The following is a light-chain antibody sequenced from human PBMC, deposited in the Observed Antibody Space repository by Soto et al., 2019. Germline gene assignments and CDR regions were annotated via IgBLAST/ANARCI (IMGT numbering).Light chain of an antibody. V-gene: IGLV2-8*01. J-gene: IGLJ3*02. CDR3: SSHAGGNHLVV. CDR1: SSDIGGYNY. CDR2: EVS. Sequence: QSALTQPPSASGSPGQSVTISCTGTSSDIGGYNYVSWYQQHPDKAPKLLIFEVSQRPSGVTDRFSASKSGNMASLTVSGLQPADEADYYCSSHAGGNHLVVFGGGTKLTVL.